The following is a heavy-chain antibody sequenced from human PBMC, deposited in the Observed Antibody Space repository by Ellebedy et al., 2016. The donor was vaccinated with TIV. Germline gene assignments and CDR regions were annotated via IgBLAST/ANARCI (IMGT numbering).Heavy chain of an antibody. D-gene: IGHD5-18*01. J-gene: IGHJ6*02. V-gene: IGHV1-69*13. CDR2: IIPIFGTA. CDR3: ARWDTAMVLYYYYGMDV. CDR1: GGTFSSYA. Sequence: AASVKVSCKASGGTFSSYAISWVRQAPGQGLEWMGGIIPIFGTANYAQKFQGRVTITADESTSTAYMELSSLRSEDTAVYYCARWDTAMVLYYYYGMDVWGQGTTVTVSS.